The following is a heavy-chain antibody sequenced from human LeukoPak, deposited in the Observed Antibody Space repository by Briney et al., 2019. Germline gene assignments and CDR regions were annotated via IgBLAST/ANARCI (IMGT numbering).Heavy chain of an antibody. CDR1: GGSISSSSYY. J-gene: IGHJ6*03. CDR2: IYYSGST. Sequence: SETLSLTCTVSGGSISSSSYYWGWIRQPPGKGLEWIGSIYYSGSTYYNPSLKSRVTISVDTSKNQFSLKLSSVPAADTAVYYCARDLEGYCSSTSCHYYYYYYYMDVWGKGTTFTVSS. CDR3: ARDLEGYCSSTSCHYYYYYYYMDV. D-gene: IGHD2-2*01. V-gene: IGHV4-39*07.